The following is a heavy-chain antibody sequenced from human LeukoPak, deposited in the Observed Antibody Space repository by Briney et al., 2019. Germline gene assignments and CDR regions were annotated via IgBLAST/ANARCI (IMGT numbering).Heavy chain of an antibody. J-gene: IGHJ5*02. V-gene: IGHV4-4*07. Sequence: SETLSLTCTVSGGSITGYSWSWIRQSAAKGLEWIGRVYISGNTNYNPSSKSRVTMSMDTSKNQFSLKMFFLTAADTAIYYCARDNPAGPWGQGTLDTVSS. CDR2: VYISGNT. CDR1: GGSITGYS. D-gene: IGHD3-10*01. CDR3: ARDNPAGP.